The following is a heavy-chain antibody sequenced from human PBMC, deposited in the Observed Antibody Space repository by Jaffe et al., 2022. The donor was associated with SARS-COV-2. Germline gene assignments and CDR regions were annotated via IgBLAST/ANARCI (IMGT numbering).Heavy chain of an antibody. J-gene: IGHJ6*03. CDR2: IYYSGSA. CDR3: ARGLKYTNWYYYYYMDV. Sequence: QLQLQESGPGLVKPSETLSLTCTVSGGSISSSSYFWGWIRQPPGKGLEWIGSIYYSGSAYYNPSLKSRVTISVDTSKNHFSLKLSSVTAADTAVYYCARGLKYTNWYYYYYMDVWGRGTTVTVSS. V-gene: IGHV4-39*02. CDR1: GGSISSSSYF. D-gene: IGHD5-18*01.